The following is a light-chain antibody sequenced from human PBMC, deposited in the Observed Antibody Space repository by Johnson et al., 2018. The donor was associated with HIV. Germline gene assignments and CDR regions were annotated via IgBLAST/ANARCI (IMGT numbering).Light chain of an antibody. V-gene: IGLV1-51*01. J-gene: IGLJ1*01. CDR2: DNN. Sequence: SVLTQPPSVSAATGQKVTISCSGSSCDIGNNCVSWHQKFPGAAPKVLIYDNNKRPSGIPDRFSGSKSGTSATLGITGLQTGDEADYYCGTWDSSLRGIFGTGTKVTVL. CDR3: GTWDSSLRGI. CDR1: SCDIGNNC.